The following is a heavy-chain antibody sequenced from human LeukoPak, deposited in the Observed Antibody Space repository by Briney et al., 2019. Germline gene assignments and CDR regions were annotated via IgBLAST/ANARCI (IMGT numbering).Heavy chain of an antibody. CDR2: IHYSGST. CDR1: GGSISNINYY. J-gene: IGHJ4*02. D-gene: IGHD3-9*01. CDR3: AREGEDGHYDILTGFYNY. V-gene: IGHV4-39*07. Sequence: SETLSLTCTVSGGSISNINYYWGWLRQPPGEGLHWIATIHYSGSTHYNPSLKSRVTISLDTSKNQFSLKLSSVTAADTAVYYCAREGEDGHYDILTGFYNYWGQGTLVTVSS.